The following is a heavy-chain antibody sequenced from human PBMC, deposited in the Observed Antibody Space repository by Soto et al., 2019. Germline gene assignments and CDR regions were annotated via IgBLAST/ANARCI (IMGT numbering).Heavy chain of an antibody. V-gene: IGHV3-66*01. CDR1: GFTVSSNY. CDR2: IYSGGTT. Sequence: EVQLVESGGGLVQPGGSLRLSCAASGFTVSSNYMTWVRQAPGKGLEWVSNIYSGGTTSYADSVKGRFTISRDNSKNTLFPQMNSLRDDDTAVYYCASGASGNYRWGQGTLVTVSS. D-gene: IGHD3-10*01. J-gene: IGHJ4*02. CDR3: ASGASGNYR.